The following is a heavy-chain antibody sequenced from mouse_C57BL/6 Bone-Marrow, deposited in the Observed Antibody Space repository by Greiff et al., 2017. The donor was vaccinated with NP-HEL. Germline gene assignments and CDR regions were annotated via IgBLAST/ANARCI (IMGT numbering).Heavy chain of an antibody. V-gene: IGHV1-50*01. CDR2: IDPSDSYT. J-gene: IGHJ1*03. CDR3: ARDGYYPYWYFDV. Sequence: QVQLQQPGAELVKPGASVKLSCKASGYTFTSYWMQWVKQRPGQGLEWIGEIDPSDSYTNYNQKFKGKATLTVDTSSSTAYMQRSSLTSEDSAVYYCARDGYYPYWYFDVWGTGTTVTVSS. D-gene: IGHD2-3*01. CDR1: GYTFTSYW.